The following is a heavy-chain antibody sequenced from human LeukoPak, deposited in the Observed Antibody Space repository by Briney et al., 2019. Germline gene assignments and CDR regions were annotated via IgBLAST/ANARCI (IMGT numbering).Heavy chain of an antibody. J-gene: IGHJ5*02. D-gene: IGHD3-10*01. CDR2: IYYSGST. CDR1: GGSISSYY. V-gene: IGHV4-59*12. CDR3: ARDHGSGAFDP. Sequence: SETLSLTCTVSGGSISSYYWSWIRQPPGKGLEWIGYIYYSGSTNYNPSLKSRVTMSVDTSKNQFSLKLSSVTAADTAVYYCARDHGSGAFDPWGQGTLVTVSS.